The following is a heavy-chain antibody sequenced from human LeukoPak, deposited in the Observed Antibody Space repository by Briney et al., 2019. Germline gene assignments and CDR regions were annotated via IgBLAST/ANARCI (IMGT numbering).Heavy chain of an antibody. CDR1: GFTVSSNY. J-gene: IGHJ4*02. Sequence: AGGSLRLSCAASGFTVSSNYMSWVRQAPGKGLEWVANIKQDGSEKYYVDSVKGRFTISRDNAKNSLYLQMNSLRAEDTAVYYCARSSSGWGAPLNFDYWGQGTLVTVSS. V-gene: IGHV3-7*01. CDR2: IKQDGSEK. D-gene: IGHD6-19*01. CDR3: ARSSSGWGAPLNFDY.